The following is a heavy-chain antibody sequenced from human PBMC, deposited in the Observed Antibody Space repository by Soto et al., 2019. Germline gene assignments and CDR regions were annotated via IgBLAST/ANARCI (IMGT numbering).Heavy chain of an antibody. CDR3: ARAVVLTFTRFYDMDV. Sequence: QVQLVQSGAEVKTPGSSVKVSCKASGGTFSSYSINWVRQAPGQGLEWMGRLIPMFGTTDYAQRFQGRVTFTADESTSTASMELTNLTSEDTAVSYCARAVVLTFTRFYDMDVWGQGTTVTVSS. J-gene: IGHJ6*02. D-gene: IGHD3-9*01. V-gene: IGHV1-69*18. CDR1: GGTFSSYS. CDR2: LIPMFGTT.